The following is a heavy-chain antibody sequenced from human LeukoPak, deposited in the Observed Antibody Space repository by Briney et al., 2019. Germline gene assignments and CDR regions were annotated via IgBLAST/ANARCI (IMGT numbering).Heavy chain of an antibody. CDR3: ARVMGSSHYGMDV. D-gene: IGHD3-10*01. CDR2: ISSSSSYT. J-gene: IGHJ6*02. Sequence: KSGGSLRLSCAASGFTFSDYYMSWIRQAPGKGLECVSYISSSSSYTNYADSVKGRFTISRDNAKNSLYLQMNILRAEDTAVYYCARVMGSSHYGMDVWGQGTTVTVSS. V-gene: IGHV3-11*05. CDR1: GFTFSDYY.